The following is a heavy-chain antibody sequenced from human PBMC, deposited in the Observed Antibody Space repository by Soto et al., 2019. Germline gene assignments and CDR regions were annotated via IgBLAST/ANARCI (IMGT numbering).Heavy chain of an antibody. J-gene: IGHJ6*02. D-gene: IGHD6-13*01. CDR3: ASYGYSSSPYYYYGMDV. Sequence: GASVKVSCKASGYTFTGYYMHWVRQAPGQGLEWMGWINPNSGGTNYAQKFQGRVTMTRDTSISTAYMELSRLRSDDTAVYYCASYGYSSSPYYYYGMDVWGQGTTVT. CDR1: GYTFTGYY. V-gene: IGHV1-2*02. CDR2: INPNSGGT.